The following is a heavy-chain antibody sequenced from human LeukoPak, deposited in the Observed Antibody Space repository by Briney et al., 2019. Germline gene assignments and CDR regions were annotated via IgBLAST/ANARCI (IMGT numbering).Heavy chain of an antibody. CDR2: IKQDGREK. V-gene: IGHV3-7*01. CDR1: GFTFSSYW. D-gene: IGHD6-13*01. Sequence: GGSLRLSCAASGFTFSSYWMSWVRQAPGKGLEWVANIKQDGREKYYVDSVKGRFTISRDNAKNSLYLQMDSLRAEDTAVYYCAREISSWYRSEGRFDPWGQGTLVTVSS. CDR3: AREISSWYRSEGRFDP. J-gene: IGHJ5*02.